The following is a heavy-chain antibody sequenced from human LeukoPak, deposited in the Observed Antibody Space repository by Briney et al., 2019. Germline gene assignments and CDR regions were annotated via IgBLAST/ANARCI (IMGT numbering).Heavy chain of an antibody. V-gene: IGHV3-21*01. CDR2: ISSSSSFI. Sequence: KPGGSLRLSCAASGFTFSSNSMGWVRQAPGKGLEWVSSISSSSSFIFYADSVKGRFTISRDNAKNSLYLQMNSLRAEDTAVYYCARGMEFGVTSGFDYWGQGTLVSVSS. CDR3: ARGMEFGVTSGFDY. J-gene: IGHJ4*02. CDR1: GFTFSSNS. D-gene: IGHD3-16*01.